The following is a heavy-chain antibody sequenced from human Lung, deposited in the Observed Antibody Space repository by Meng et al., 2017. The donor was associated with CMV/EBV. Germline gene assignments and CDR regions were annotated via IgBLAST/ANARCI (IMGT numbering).Heavy chain of an antibody. Sequence: QGPLREAGPAVVKAAEHLSPSCAVSGDSITNHNWWAWVRQPPGKGLEWIGEIPHRGSSAYNPSLKSRVSMSIDKSKNQFSLKLTSVTAADTAVYHCLRRSGGSVWGQGTLVTVSS. V-gene: IGHV4-4*02. J-gene: IGHJ1*01. CDR2: IPHRGSS. CDR3: LRRSGGSV. D-gene: IGHD3-10*01. CDR1: GDSITNHNW.